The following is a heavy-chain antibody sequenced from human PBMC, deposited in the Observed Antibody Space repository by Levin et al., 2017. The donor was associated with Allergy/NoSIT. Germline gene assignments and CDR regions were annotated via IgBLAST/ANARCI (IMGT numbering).Heavy chain of an antibody. CDR2: ITPGGST. J-gene: IGHJ3*02. D-gene: IGHD3-10*01. Sequence: SQTLSLTCAVYGVSFSGSFWSWLRQPPGKGLEWIGEITPGGSTRYNPSLTSRVTISLDTSKKQLSLRLSSVTAADTAVYYCARGGAPGAFDSWGQGTTVTVSS. CDR1: GVSFSGSF. CDR3: ARGGAPGAFDS. V-gene: IGHV4-34*01.